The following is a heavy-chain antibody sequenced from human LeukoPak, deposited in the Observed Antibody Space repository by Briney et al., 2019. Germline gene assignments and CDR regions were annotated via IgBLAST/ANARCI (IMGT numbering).Heavy chain of an antibody. J-gene: IGHJ4*02. CDR3: ARIRYSGYDFDY. Sequence: SETLSLTCTVSGGSISSSSYYWGWIRQPPGKGLEWIGNIYFSENTYYNPSLKSRVTIHIDTSKNQFSLKLRSVTAADTAVYYCARIRYSGYDFDYWGQGTLVTVSS. V-gene: IGHV4-39*07. CDR2: IYFSENT. D-gene: IGHD5-12*01. CDR1: GGSISSSSYY.